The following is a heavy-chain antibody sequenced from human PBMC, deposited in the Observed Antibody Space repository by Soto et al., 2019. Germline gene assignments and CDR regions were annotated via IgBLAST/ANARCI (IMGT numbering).Heavy chain of an antibody. D-gene: IGHD4-4*01. V-gene: IGHV3-30*18. J-gene: IGHJ4*02. CDR3: AKELSNHGWGYFDH. CDR1: GFTLSNYG. Sequence: PGGSLRLSCAASGFTLSNYGMHWVRQAPGKGLEWVAVTSYDGSNKDYADSVKGRFTISRDNSKNTLYLQMNSLRAEDTAVYYCAKELSNHGWGYFDHWGQGTPVTVSS. CDR2: TSYDGSNK.